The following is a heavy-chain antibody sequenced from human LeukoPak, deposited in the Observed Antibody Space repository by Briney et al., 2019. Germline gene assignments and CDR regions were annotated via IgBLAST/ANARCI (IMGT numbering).Heavy chain of an antibody. D-gene: IGHD5-18*01. V-gene: IGHV4-61*08. CDR1: GGSISTGGYY. CDR2: IYYTGST. CDR3: ARTHVDTAMVDY. J-gene: IGHJ4*02. Sequence: PSETLSLTCTVSGGSISTGGYYWSWIRQHPEKGLEWIGYIYYTGSTNYNPSLKSRVTMSIDTSKSQFSLKLRSVTAADTALYYCARTHVDTAMVDYWGQGTLVTVSS.